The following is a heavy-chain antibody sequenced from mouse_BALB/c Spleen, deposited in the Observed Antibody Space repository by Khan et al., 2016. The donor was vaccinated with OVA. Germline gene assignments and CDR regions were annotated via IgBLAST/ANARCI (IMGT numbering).Heavy chain of an antibody. Sequence: EVELVESGGGLVQPGGSLKLSCAASGFTFRSNTMSWVRQTPEKRLEWVAYITNGGGSTYYPDTVKGRFTISRDNAKNTLYLQMSSLKSEDTAMYYCARVPTFITTALDYWGQGTSVTVSS. D-gene: IGHD1-2*01. J-gene: IGHJ4*01. V-gene: IGHV5-12-2*01. CDR2: ITNGGGST. CDR3: ARVPTFITTALDY. CDR1: GFTFRSNT.